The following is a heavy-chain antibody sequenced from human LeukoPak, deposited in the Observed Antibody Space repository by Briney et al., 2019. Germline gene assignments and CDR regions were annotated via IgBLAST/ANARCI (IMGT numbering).Heavy chain of an antibody. J-gene: IGHJ5*02. CDR2: IYPNSGDT. V-gene: IGHV1-2*02. CDR3: AREIWYYDP. CDR1: GYTFTANY. D-gene: IGHD6-13*01. Sequence: ASVKVSFKASGYTFTANYLHWVRQAPGQGLEWMGWIYPNSGDTNYAQKFQGRVTMTRDTSISTAYMELSGLRSDDTAVYYCAREIWYYDPWGQGTLVTVSS.